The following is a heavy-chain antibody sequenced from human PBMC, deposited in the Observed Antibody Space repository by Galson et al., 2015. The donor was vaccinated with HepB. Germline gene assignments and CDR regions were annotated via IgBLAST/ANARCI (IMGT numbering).Heavy chain of an antibody. CDR3: AKKGYCSSTSCYAGPFDY. J-gene: IGHJ4*02. D-gene: IGHD2-2*01. CDR1: GFTFSSYA. V-gene: IGHV3-23*01. CDR2: ISGSGGST. Sequence: SLRLSCAASGFTFSSYAMSWVRQAPGKGLEWVSAISGSGGSTYYADSVKGRFTISRDNSKNTLYLQMNSLRAEDTAVYYCAKKGYCSSTSCYAGPFDYWGQGTLVTVSS.